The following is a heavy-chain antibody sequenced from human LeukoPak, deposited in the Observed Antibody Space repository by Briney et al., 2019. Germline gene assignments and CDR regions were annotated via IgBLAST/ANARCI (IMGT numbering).Heavy chain of an antibody. J-gene: IGHJ3*02. Sequence: GGSLRLSCAASGFTFSSYSMNWVRQAPGKGLEWVSYISSSSSTIYYADSVKGRFTISRDNAKNSLYLQMNSLRAEDTAVYYCARGRGITMIVVVTETHAADAFDIWGQGTMVTVSS. V-gene: IGHV3-48*01. CDR1: GFTFSSYS. CDR2: ISSSSSTI. CDR3: ARGRGITMIVVVTETHAADAFDI. D-gene: IGHD3-22*01.